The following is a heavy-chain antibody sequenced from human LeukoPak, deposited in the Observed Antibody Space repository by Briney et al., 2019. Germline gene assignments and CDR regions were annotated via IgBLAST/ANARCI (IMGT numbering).Heavy chain of an antibody. V-gene: IGHV3-30-3*01. CDR1: GFTFSSYA. CDR2: ISYDGSNK. D-gene: IGHD4/OR15-4a*01. CDR3: ARDIGYGEHPHDAFDI. J-gene: IGHJ3*02. Sequence: GGSLRLSCAASGFTFSSYAMHWVRQAPGKGLEWVAVISYDGSNKYYADSVKGRFTISRDNSKNTLYLQMNSLRAEDTAVYYCARDIGYGEHPHDAFDIWGQGTMVTVSS.